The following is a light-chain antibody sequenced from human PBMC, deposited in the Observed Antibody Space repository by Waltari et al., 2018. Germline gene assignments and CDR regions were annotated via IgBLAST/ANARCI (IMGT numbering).Light chain of an antibody. CDR1: SGSVSTTYH. CDR2: TTN. Sequence: QTVVTQEPSFSVSPGGTVTLTCGLSSGSVSTTYHPSWYQQAPGQAPRTLIYTTNTRSSGVPDRCSGSILGNKAALTITGAQADDESDYYCVLYMGSDIVIFGGGTKLTVL. J-gene: IGLJ2*01. V-gene: IGLV8-61*01. CDR3: VLYMGSDIVI.